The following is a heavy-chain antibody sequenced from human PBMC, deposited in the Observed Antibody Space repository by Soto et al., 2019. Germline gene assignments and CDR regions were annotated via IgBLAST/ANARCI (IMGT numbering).Heavy chain of an antibody. CDR3: AKDGPERVVVAAKEGSDPFDI. V-gene: IGHV3-23*01. CDR1: GFTFSSYA. Sequence: GGSLRLSCAASGFTFSSYAMSWVRQAPGKGLEWVSAISGSGGSTYYADSVKGRFTISRDNSKNTLYLQMNSLRAEDTAVYYCAKDGPERVVVAAKEGSDPFDIWGQGTMVTVSS. CDR2: ISGSGGST. J-gene: IGHJ3*02. D-gene: IGHD2-15*01.